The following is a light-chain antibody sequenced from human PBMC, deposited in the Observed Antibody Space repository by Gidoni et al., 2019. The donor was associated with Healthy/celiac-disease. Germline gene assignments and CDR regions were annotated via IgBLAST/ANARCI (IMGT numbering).Light chain of an antibody. CDR3: QQYYSYPST. Sequence: ALRITPSPSSLSASTGDRVTITRRASQGISSYLAWYQQKPGKAPKLLIYAASTLQSGVPSRFSGSGSGTDFTLTISCLQAEDFATYYCQQYYSYPSTFGQGTRLEIK. J-gene: IGKJ5*01. CDR2: AAS. V-gene: IGKV1-8*01. CDR1: QGISSY.